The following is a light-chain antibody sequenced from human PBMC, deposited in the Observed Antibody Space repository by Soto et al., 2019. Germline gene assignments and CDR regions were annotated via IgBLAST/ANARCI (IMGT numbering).Light chain of an antibody. V-gene: IGLV2-14*01. Sequence: QSALTQPASVSGSPGQSITISCTGTSSDVGGYNYVSWYQQEPGKAPQLMIYDVSNRPSGVSNRFSGSKSGNTASLTISGLQAEDEADYYCSLYTSGTTFVFGTGTKLTVL. CDR2: DVS. CDR1: SSDVGGYNY. CDR3: SLYTSGTTFV. J-gene: IGLJ1*01.